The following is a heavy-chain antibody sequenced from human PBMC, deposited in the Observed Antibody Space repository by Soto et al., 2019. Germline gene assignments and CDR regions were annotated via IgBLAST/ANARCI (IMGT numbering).Heavy chain of an antibody. CDR3: ARGGYSYYFDY. D-gene: IGHD5-18*01. CDR2: INHSGST. V-gene: IGHV4-34*01. Sequence: SETLSLTCAVYGGSFSGYYWSWIRQPPGKGLEWIGEINHSGSTNYNPSLKSRVTISVDTSKNQFSLKLSSVTAADTAVYYCARGGYSYYFDYWGQGTLVTVSS. J-gene: IGHJ4*02. CDR1: GGSFSGYY.